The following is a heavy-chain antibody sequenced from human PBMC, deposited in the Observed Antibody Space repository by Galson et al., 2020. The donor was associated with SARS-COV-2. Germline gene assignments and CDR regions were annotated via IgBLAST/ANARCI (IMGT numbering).Heavy chain of an antibody. J-gene: IGHJ3*02. CDR1: GTSLSSGSYS. Sequence: SETLSLTCAVPGTSLSSGSYSWNWIRQPPGKGLEWTGYISHSGGTYYNPSLKSRVTISGDRSKNQFSLRLSSVTAADTAVYYCARLHYGEYAPEAFDIWGPGTRVTVAS. CDR2: ISHSGGT. CDR3: ARLHYGEYAPEAFDI. D-gene: IGHD4-17*01. V-gene: IGHV4-30-2*01.